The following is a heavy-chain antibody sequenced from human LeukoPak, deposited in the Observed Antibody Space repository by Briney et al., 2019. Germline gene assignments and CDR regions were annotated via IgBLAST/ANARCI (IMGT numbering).Heavy chain of an antibody. J-gene: IGHJ4*02. Sequence: SETLSLTCAVYGGSFSGYYWSWIRQPPGKGLEWIGEINHSGSTNYNPSLKSRVTISVDTSKNQFSLKLSSVTAADTAVYYCASSYSGYDPFDNWGQGTLVTVSS. CDR1: GGSFSGYY. V-gene: IGHV4-34*01. CDR2: INHSGST. CDR3: ASSYSGYDPFDN. D-gene: IGHD5-12*01.